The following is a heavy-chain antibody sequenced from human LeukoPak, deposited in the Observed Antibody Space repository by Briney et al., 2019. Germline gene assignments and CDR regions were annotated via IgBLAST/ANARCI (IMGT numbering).Heavy chain of an antibody. V-gene: IGHV1-8*01. Sequence: GASVKVSCKASGYTFTSYDINWVRQATGQGLEWMGWMNSNSGNTGYAQKFQGRVTMTRNTSISTAYMELSSLRSEDTAVYYCARGVVVPAAMGAVAFDIWGQGTMVTVSS. CDR1: GYTFTSYD. J-gene: IGHJ3*02. D-gene: IGHD2-2*01. CDR2: MNSNSGNT. CDR3: ARGVVVPAAMGAVAFDI.